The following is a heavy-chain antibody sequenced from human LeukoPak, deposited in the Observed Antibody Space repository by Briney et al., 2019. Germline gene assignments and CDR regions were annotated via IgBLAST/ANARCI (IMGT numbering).Heavy chain of an antibody. D-gene: IGHD2-21*02. CDR2: IFYRGST. CDR1: GGSIRSTSYY. V-gene: IGHV4-39*01. Sequence: SETLSLTCTVSGGSIRSTSYYWGWIRQPPGKGLEWIGTIFYRGSTYYNPSLKSRVTISVDTSNNQFSLRLSSVTAAHTAVYYCARVGTGGSWGQGTLVTVSS. CDR3: ARVGTGGS. J-gene: IGHJ5*02.